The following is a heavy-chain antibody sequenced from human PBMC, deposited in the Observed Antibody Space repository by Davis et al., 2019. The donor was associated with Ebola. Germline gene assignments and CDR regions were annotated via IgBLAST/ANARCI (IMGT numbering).Heavy chain of an antibody. CDR3: TSTLDGDYVDY. J-gene: IGHJ4*02. CDR1: GFTFSGSA. V-gene: IGHV3-73*01. D-gene: IGHD4-17*01. CDR2: IRSKANSYAT. Sequence: ESLKISCAASGFTFSGSAMHWVRQASGKGLEWVGRIRSKANSYATAYAASVKGRFTISRDDSKNTAYLQMNSLKTEDTAVYYCTSTLDGDYVDYWGQGTLVTVSS.